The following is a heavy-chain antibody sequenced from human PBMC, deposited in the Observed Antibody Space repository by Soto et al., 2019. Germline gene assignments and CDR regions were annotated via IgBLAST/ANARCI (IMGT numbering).Heavy chain of an antibody. J-gene: IGHJ6*03. D-gene: IGHD3-10*01. CDR2: FDPEDGET. CDR1: GYTLTELS. Sequence: ASVKVSCKVSGYTLTELSMHWVRQAPGKGLEWMGGFDPEDGETIYAQKFQGRVTMTEDTSTDTAYMELGSLRSEDTAVYYCATAYYGSGSRNDYYYYYMDVWGKGNSVTVSS. CDR3: ATAYYGSGSRNDYYYYYMDV. V-gene: IGHV1-24*01.